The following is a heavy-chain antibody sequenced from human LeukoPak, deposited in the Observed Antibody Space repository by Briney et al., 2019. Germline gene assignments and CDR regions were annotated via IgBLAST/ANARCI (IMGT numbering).Heavy chain of an antibody. V-gene: IGHV3-7*01. J-gene: IGHJ4*02. D-gene: IGHD6-13*01. CDR1: GFTFSNFW. CDR2: IKQDGSQK. Sequence: GGSLRLSCVASGFTFSNFWMSWVRQAPGKGLEWEANIKQDGSQKYYVDSVKGRFTISRDNAKNSLYLQMNSLRAEDTAVYYCAREAEQLFTLPDYWGQGTLVTVSS. CDR3: AREAEQLFTLPDY.